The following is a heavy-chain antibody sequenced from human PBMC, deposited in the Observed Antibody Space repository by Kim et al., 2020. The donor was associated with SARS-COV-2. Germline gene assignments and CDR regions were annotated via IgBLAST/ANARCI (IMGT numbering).Heavy chain of an antibody. CDR2: ISTNGSST. J-gene: IGHJ3*02. V-gene: IGHV3-64*01. Sequence: GGSLRLSCAASGFTFSNYAMHWVRQAPGKGLEYVSAISTNGSSTYYANSVKGRFTISRDNSKNTLYLHMGSLRAEDMAVYYCARHYGYGDAFDIWGEGAIVTVSS. D-gene: IGHD5-12*01. CDR1: GFTFSNYA. CDR3: ARHYGYGDAFDI.